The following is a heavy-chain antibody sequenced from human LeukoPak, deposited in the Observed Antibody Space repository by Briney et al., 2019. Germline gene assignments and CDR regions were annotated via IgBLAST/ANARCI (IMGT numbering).Heavy chain of an antibody. J-gene: IGHJ4*02. CDR1: TDSISKSLYH. CDR3: ASVKLGYYYDTNGYFDS. V-gene: IGHV4-39*07. D-gene: IGHD3-22*01. CDR2: IYYQGNT. Sequence: KTSETLSLTCIVSTDSISKSLYHWAWVRQPPGKGLEWIAEIYYQGNTYYNPSLSGRVTISVDTSKNQFSLQLNAVTAADTALYFCASVKLGYYYDTNGYFDSWGQGIPVTVSS.